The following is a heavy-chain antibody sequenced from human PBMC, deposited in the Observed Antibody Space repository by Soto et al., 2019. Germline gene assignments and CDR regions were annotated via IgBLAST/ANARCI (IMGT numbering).Heavy chain of an antibody. Sequence: ASVKVSCKASGYTFTSYAMHWVRQAPGQGLEWLGWISPYNGNTNYAQKLQGRVTMTTDTSTSTAYMELRSLRSDDTAVYHCARVGHGGGNWFDPWGQGTLVTVSS. CDR2: ISPYNGNT. CDR3: ARVGHGGGNWFDP. D-gene: IGHD3-3*01. J-gene: IGHJ5*02. CDR1: GYTFTSYA. V-gene: IGHV1-18*01.